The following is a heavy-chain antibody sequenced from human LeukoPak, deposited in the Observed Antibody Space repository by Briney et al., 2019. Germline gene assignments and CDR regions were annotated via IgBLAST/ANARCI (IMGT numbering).Heavy chain of an antibody. Sequence: GGSLRLSCAASGLTFSSYAMSWVRQAPGKGLEWVSAISGSGGSTYYADSVKGRFTISRDNSKNTLYLQMNSLRAEDTAVYYCAKDEPNYDFWSGYYHYWGQGTLVTVSS. CDR1: GLTFSSYA. J-gene: IGHJ4*02. V-gene: IGHV3-23*01. CDR3: AKDEPNYDFWSGYYHY. D-gene: IGHD3-3*01. CDR2: ISGSGGST.